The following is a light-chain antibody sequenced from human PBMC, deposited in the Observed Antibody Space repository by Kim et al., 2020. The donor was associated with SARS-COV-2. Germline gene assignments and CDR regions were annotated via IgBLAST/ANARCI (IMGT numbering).Light chain of an antibody. Sequence: SGVGGTLSRSPRPNLGINFAWYHQNRGQAPRPLIYDTYSRASGIPDKFSGCGSGTDFTLTISSLDPEDFGIFACQQHSKWDPAPSFGGGTKVDIK. CDR2: DTY. CDR1: PNLGIN. J-gene: IGKJ4*01. CDR3: QQHSKWDPAPS. V-gene: IGKV3-11*01.